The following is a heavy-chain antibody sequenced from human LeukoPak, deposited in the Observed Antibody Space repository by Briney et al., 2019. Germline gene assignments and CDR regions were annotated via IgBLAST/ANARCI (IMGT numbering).Heavy chain of an antibody. D-gene: IGHD3-22*01. CDR2: IYTSGST. J-gene: IGHJ4*02. CDR3: ARDYYDSSGYYFYFDY. V-gene: IGHV4-61*02. Sequence: SETLSLTCSVSGGSVSSGSYYWSWIRQPAGKGLEWIGRIYTSGSTNYNPSLKSRVTMSVDTSKNQFSLKLSSVTAADTAVYYCARDYYDSSGYYFYFDYWGREPWSPSPQ. CDR1: GGSVSSGSYY.